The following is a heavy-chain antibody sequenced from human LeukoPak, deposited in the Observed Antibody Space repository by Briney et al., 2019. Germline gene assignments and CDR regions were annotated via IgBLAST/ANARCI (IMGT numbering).Heavy chain of an antibody. CDR2: IRYDGSNK. CDR1: GFTFSSYG. Sequence: GGSLRLSCAASGFTFSSYGMHWVRQPPGKGLEWVAFIRYDGSNKYYADSVKGRFTISRDNSKNTLYLQMNSLRAEDTAVYYCAKGPYDSSGYYFDYWGQGTLVTVSS. CDR3: AKGPYDSSGYYFDY. D-gene: IGHD3-22*01. J-gene: IGHJ4*02. V-gene: IGHV3-30*02.